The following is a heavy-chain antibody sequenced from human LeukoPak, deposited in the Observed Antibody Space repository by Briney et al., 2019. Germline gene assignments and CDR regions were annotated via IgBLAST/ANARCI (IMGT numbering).Heavy chain of an antibody. V-gene: IGHV3-48*03. J-gene: IGHJ4*02. Sequence: GGSLRLSCAASGFTFSSYEMNWVRQAPGKGLEWISYISSSGSTIYYADSVMGRFTISRDNAKNSLYLQMNSLRAEDTAVYYCARTGYSSGCLDYWGQGTLVTVSS. CDR3: ARTGYSSGCLDY. CDR2: ISSSGSTI. CDR1: GFTFSSYE. D-gene: IGHD6-19*01.